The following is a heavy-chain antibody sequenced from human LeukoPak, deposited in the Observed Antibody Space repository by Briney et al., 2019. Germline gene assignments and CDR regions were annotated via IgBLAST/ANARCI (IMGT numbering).Heavy chain of an antibody. CDR2: IYYSGST. D-gene: IGHD3-10*01. CDR3: ARDRPEHYGSAFDY. CDR1: GGSISSYY. J-gene: IGHJ4*02. Sequence: SETLSLTCTVSGGSISSYYWSWIRQPPGKGLEWIGYIYYSGSTNYNPSLKSRVTISVDTSKNQFSLKLSSVTAADTAVYYCARDRPEHYGSAFDYWGQGTLVTVSS. V-gene: IGHV4-59*12.